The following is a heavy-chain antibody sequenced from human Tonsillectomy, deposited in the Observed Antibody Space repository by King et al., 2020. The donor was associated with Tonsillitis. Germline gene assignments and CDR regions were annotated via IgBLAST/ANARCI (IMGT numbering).Heavy chain of an antibody. CDR3: ASVGGSGSYLVLDY. CDR2: INHSGST. D-gene: IGHD3-10*01. Sequence: VQLQQWGAGLLKPSETLSLTCAVYGGSFSGYFWTWIRQPPGKGLEWIGEINHSGSTNYNPSVKSRVTISVDMSKHQFSLRLSSVTAADTAVYYCASVGGSGSYLVLDYWGQGTPVTVSS. V-gene: IGHV4-34*01. J-gene: IGHJ4*02. CDR1: GGSFSGYF.